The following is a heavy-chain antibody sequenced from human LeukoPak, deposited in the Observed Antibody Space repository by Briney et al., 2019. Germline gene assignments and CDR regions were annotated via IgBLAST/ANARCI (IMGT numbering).Heavy chain of an antibody. D-gene: IGHD2-2*02. CDR1: GFTFSNAW. V-gene: IGHV3-15*01. CDR2: IKSKTDGGTT. Sequence: GGSLRLSCAASGFTFSNAWMSWVRQAPGKGLEWVGRIKSKTDGGTTDYAAPVKGRFTISRDDSKNTLYLQMNGLKTEDTAVYYCTTDLCSSTSCYRRYYYYMDVWGKGTTVTVSS. CDR3: TTDLCSSTSCYRRYYYYMDV. J-gene: IGHJ6*03.